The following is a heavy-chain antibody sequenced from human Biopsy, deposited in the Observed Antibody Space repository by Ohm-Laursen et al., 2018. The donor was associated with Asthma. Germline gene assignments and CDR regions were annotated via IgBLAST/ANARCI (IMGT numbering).Heavy chain of an antibody. D-gene: IGHD2-15*01. CDR2: ISYSGST. CDR3: ARVPTTLRYFDL. J-gene: IGHJ2*01. V-gene: IGHV4-61*01. Sequence: TLSLTCPVSGGSASSGSYYWSWIRQPPGKGLAWVSYISYSGSTDYNPSLKSRLTISMDTSKNQFSLKLSSVTAADTAVYYCARVPTTLRYFDLWGRGTLVTVSS. CDR1: GGSASSGSYY.